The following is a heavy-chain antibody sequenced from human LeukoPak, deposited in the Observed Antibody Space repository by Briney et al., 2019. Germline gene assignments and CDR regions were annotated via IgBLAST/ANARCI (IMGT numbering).Heavy chain of an antibody. J-gene: IGHJ5*02. D-gene: IGHD5-18*01. CDR2: IIPIFGTA. V-gene: IGHV1-69*13. CDR1: GYTFTSYA. CDR3: ARDLTGGDSYAPSGIDL. Sequence: GASVKVSCKASGYTFTSYAISWVRQAPGQGLEWMGGIIPIFGTANYAQKFQGRVTITADESTSTAYMELSSLRSEDTAVYYCARDLTGGDSYAPSGIDLWGQGTLVTISS.